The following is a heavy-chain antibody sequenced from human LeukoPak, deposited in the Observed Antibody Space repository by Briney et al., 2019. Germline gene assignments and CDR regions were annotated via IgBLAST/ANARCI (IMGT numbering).Heavy chain of an antibody. D-gene: IGHD4-11*01. Sequence: PGGSLRLSCAASGFTFSSYAMSWVRQAPGKGLEWVSAISGSGGSTYYADSVKGRFTISRDNSKNTLYLQMNSLRAEDTAVYYCARIPSDVNDYTPNDYWGQGTLVTVSS. CDR2: ISGSGGST. CDR3: ARIPSDVNDYTPNDY. J-gene: IGHJ4*02. V-gene: IGHV3-23*01. CDR1: GFTFSSYA.